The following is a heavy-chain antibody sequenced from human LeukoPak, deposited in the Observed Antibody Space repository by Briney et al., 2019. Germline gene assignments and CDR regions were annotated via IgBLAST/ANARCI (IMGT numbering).Heavy chain of an antibody. CDR1: GFTFSSYG. D-gene: IGHD5-12*01. J-gene: IGHJ4*02. Sequence: GGSLRLSCAASGFTFSSYGMHWVRQAPGKGLEWVSAISGSGGSTYYADSVKGRFTISRDNSKNTLYLQMNSLRAEDTAVYYCAKPYSGYDNYFDYWGQGTLVTVSS. CDR2: ISGSGGST. CDR3: AKPYSGYDNYFDY. V-gene: IGHV3-23*01.